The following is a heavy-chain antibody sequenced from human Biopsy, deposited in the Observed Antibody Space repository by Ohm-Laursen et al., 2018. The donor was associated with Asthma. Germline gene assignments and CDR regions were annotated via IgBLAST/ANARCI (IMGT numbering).Heavy chain of an antibody. D-gene: IGHD1-26*01. CDR3: ARQKLVAAEGPFEM. J-gene: IGHJ3*02. V-gene: IGHV4-39*01. Sequence: TLSLTCAVSGGSISSNFYYWARIRQPPAKGLEWNRNIYKSGQVYYNLSLKSRVTFSRDKSKNQFCLQLPSVTDADMAVYYCARQKLVAAEGPFEMWGQGTMVIVSS. CDR1: GGSISSNFYY. CDR2: IYKSGQV.